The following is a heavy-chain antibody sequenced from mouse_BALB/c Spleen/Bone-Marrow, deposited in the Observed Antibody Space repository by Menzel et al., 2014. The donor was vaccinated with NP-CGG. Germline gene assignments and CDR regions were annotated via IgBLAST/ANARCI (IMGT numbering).Heavy chain of an antibody. J-gene: IGHJ4*01. Sequence: EVNVVDSGGGLVQPGGSLKLSCAASGFTFNSNTMSWVRQTPEKRLEWVAYITNGGGATYYLDTVKGRFTISRDSAKNTLYLQMSSLKSEDTAMYYCARPRYPFYAMDSWGQGTSVTVSS. D-gene: IGHD2-14*01. CDR3: ARPRYPFYAMDS. V-gene: IGHV5-12-2*01. CDR2: ITNGGGAT. CDR1: GFTFNSNT.